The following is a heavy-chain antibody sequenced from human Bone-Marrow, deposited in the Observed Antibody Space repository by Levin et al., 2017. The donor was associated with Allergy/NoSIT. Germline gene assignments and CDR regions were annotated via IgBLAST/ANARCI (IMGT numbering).Heavy chain of an antibody. J-gene: IGHJ4*02. CDR2: ISGSGNTI. CDR1: GFIFSDFY. CDR3: ARTWVGVARGGFEYYFDY. Sequence: GGSLRLSCAASGFIFSDFYMSWIRQAPGKGLEWVAFISGSGNTISYADSLKGRFTISRDNAENSVSLQMSSLRAEDTAVYFCARTWVGVARGGFEYYFDYWGQGVLVTVSS. D-gene: IGHD5-24*01. V-gene: IGHV3-11*01.